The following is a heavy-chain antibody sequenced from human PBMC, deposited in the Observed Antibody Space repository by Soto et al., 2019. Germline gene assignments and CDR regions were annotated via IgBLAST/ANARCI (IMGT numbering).Heavy chain of an antibody. D-gene: IGHD2-15*01. J-gene: IGHJ3*02. CDR2: ISGGGDGT. Sequence: EVQLLESGGGLVQPGGSLRLSCAASGFTFSSYAMSWVRQAPGKWLEWVSTISGGGDGTNYADSVKGHFTISRDNAKNTLYLTMNRLRAEYTARYYCAKKGLGALKTFCSGSGCHYAFDIWGKGTMVTVSS. V-gene: IGHV3-23*01. CDR3: AKKGLGALKTFCSGSGCHYAFDI. CDR1: GFTFSSYA.